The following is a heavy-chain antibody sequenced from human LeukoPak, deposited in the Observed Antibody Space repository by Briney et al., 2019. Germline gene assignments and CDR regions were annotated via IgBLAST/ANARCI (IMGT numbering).Heavy chain of an antibody. Sequence: ASVKVSCKASGYTFTSYGISWVRQAPGQGLEWMGGIIPIFGTANYAQKFQGRVTITTDESTSTAYMELSSLRSEGTAVYYCARAPSGYYYYMDVWGKGTTVTVSS. CDR2: IIPIFGTA. V-gene: IGHV1-69*05. CDR3: ARAPSGYYYYMDV. J-gene: IGHJ6*03. CDR1: GYTFTSYG.